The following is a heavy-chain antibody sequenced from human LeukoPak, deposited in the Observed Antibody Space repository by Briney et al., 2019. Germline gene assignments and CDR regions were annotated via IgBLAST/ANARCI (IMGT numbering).Heavy chain of an antibody. CDR3: ARGDTVAARPGRFDS. CDR1: GGSISSSSYY. J-gene: IGHJ4*02. CDR2: INHSGST. D-gene: IGHD6-6*01. V-gene: IGHV4-39*07. Sequence: PSETLSLTCTVSGGSISSSSYYWGWIRQPPGKGLEWIGEINHSGSTNYNPSLKSRVTISVDTSKNQFSLKLSSVTAADTAVYYCARGDTVAARPGRFDSWGQGTLVTVSS.